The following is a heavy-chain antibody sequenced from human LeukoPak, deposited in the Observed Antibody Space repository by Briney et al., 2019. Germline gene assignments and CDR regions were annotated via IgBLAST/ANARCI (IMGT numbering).Heavy chain of an antibody. J-gene: IGHJ6*02. D-gene: IGHD2-2*02. CDR3: ARDLAGYCSSTSCYTDDYYYYYGMDV. V-gene: IGHV1-2*02. CDR1: GYTFTGYY. CDR2: INPNSGGT. Sequence: ASVKVSCKASGYTFTGYYMHWVRQAPGQGLEWMGWINPNSGGTNYAQKFQGRVTMTRDTSISTAYMELSRLRSDDTAVYYCARDLAGYCSSTSCYTDDYYYYYGMDVWGQGTTVTVSS.